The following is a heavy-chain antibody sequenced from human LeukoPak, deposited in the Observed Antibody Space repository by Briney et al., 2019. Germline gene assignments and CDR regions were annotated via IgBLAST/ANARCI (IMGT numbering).Heavy chain of an antibody. CDR1: GFSFNGYA. V-gene: IGHV3-23*01. CDR2: TGGSDDNT. CDR3: TKDLMTGSSSGWYLAY. J-gene: IGHJ4*02. D-gene: IGHD6-19*01. Sequence: GGSLRLSCEGSGFSFNGYAMSWVRQAPGKGLEWVAVTGGSDDNTHYADSVKGRSSISRDTSENRLFLQMNSLRPDDSALYYCTKDLMTGSSSGWYLAYWGQGTLVTVSS.